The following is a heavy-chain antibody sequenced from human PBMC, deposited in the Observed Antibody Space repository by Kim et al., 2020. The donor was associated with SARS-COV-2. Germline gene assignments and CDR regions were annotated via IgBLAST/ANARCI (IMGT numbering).Heavy chain of an antibody. V-gene: IGHV1-18*01. J-gene: IGHJ4*02. CDR2: ISAYNGNT. Sequence: ASVKVSCKASGYTFTSYGISWVRQAPGQGLEWMGWISAYNGNTNYAQKLQGRVTMTTDTSTSTAYMELRSLRSDDTAVYYCARDLGGWYISASDYWGQGTLVTVSS. CDR1: GYTFTSYG. D-gene: IGHD6-19*01. CDR3: ARDLGGWYISASDY.